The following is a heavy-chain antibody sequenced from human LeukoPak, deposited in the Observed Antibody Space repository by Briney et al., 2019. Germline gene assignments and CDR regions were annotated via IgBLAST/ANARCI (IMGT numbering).Heavy chain of an antibody. CDR2: INPNSGGT. V-gene: IGHV1-2*02. Sequence: ASVKVSCKASGYTFTGYYMHWVRQAPGQGLEWMGWINPNSGGTNYAQKFQGRVTMTRDTSISTAYMELSRLRSDDTAVYYCARSSGWLTGVFDPWGQGTLVTVSS. CDR1: GYTFTGYY. D-gene: IGHD6-19*01. CDR3: ARSSGWLTGVFDP. J-gene: IGHJ5*02.